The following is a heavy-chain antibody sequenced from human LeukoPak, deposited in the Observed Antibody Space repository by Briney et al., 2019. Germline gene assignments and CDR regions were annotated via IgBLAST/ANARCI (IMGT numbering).Heavy chain of an antibody. D-gene: IGHD3-10*01. Sequence: PGGSLRLSCAVSGLTVSSNYMSWVRQAPGKGLEWVSLIYSDGTTYYADSVKGRFAISRDNSKNTLYLQMNSLRAEDTAVYYCARDFSGVRGTINDYWGQGTLVTVSS. CDR3: ARDFSGVRGTINDY. V-gene: IGHV3-66*01. CDR2: IYSDGTT. CDR1: GLTVSSNY. J-gene: IGHJ4*02.